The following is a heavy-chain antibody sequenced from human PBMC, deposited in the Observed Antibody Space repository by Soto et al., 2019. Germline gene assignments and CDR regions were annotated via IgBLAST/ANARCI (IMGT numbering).Heavy chain of an antibody. CDR3: PRDRTPKGAFGMDV. V-gene: IGHV4-31*03. D-gene: IGHD3-16*01. CDR2: IYYNGRT. CDR1: GASITSGDYP. Sequence: SETLSLTCTVSGASITSGDYPWAWIRQHPGKGLEWIGYIYYNGRTHYSSSLKSRVTLSVDTSKNQFSLRLKSVTAADTAVYYRPRDRTPKGAFGMDVWGQGTTVTVSS. J-gene: IGHJ6*02.